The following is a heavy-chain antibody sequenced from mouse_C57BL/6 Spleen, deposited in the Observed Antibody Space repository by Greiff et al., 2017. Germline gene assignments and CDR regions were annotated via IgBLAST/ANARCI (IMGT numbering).Heavy chain of an antibody. CDR2: INPNNGGT. CDR1: GYTFTDYN. D-gene: IGHD1-1*01. CDR3: ARPYYGSSYWYFDV. Sequence: EVMLVESGPELVKPGASVKISCKASGYTFTDYNMDWVKQSHGKSLEWIGDINPNNGGTIYNQKFKGKATLTVDKSSSTAYMELRSLTSEDTAVYYCARPYYGSSYWYFDVWGTGTTVTVAS. V-gene: IGHV1-18*01. J-gene: IGHJ1*03.